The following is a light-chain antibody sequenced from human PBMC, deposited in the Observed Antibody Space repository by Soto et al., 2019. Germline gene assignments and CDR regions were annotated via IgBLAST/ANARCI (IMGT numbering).Light chain of an antibody. J-gene: IGKJ5*01. Sequence: DIQMTQSPSTLSPSVGDTVTITFGARQSISSWLAWYQQKPGKAPKLLIYKASILEGGVPSRFRGSGSGTEFTLTISSLQPDDFASYYCLQHNGYPRTFGQGTRLEIK. V-gene: IGKV1-5*03. CDR3: LQHNGYPRT. CDR1: QSISSW. CDR2: KAS.